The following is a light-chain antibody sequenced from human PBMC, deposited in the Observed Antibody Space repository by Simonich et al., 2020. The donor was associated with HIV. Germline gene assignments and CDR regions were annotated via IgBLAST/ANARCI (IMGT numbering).Light chain of an antibody. V-gene: IGKV4-1*01. CDR3: QQYYSTPPA. J-gene: IGKJ4*01. CDR2: WAS. Sequence: DIVMTQSTDSLAVSLCESAPINCKSSKNGLNSFNNTNYLAWYQQKPGQPPKLLIYWASTRESGVPDRFSGSGSGTDFTLTISNLQAEDVAVYYCQQYYSTPPAFGGGTKVEIK. CDR1: KNGLNSFNNTNY.